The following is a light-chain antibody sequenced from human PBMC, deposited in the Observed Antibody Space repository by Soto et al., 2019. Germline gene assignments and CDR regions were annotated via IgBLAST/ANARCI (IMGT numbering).Light chain of an antibody. CDR3: HQYGSSPLT. J-gene: IGKJ3*01. CDR1: QSVTSNF. Sequence: EIVLTQSPGTLSLSPGERATLTCRASQSVTSNFLAWYQQKPRQAPRLLMYGASSRATGIPDRFSGSGSGTDFTLTISRLEPEDFALYYCHQYGSSPLTFGPGTKVDIK. CDR2: GAS. V-gene: IGKV3-20*01.